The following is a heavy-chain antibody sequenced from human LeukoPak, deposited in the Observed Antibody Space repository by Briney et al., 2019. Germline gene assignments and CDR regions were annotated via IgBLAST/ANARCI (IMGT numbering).Heavy chain of an antibody. J-gene: IGHJ4*02. D-gene: IGHD3-22*01. CDR3: ARGYYDSSGLPQIFGLFDY. CDR1: GNSISSSNNY. Sequence: PSETPSLSRSIHGNSISSSNNYWRWIRQPPEKKLEWIGSIYYSGSTYYNPSLKSRVTISVDTSKNQFSLKLSSVTAADTAVYYCARGYYDSSGLPQIFGLFDYWGQGTLVTVSS. V-gene: IGHV4-39*01. CDR2: IYYSGST.